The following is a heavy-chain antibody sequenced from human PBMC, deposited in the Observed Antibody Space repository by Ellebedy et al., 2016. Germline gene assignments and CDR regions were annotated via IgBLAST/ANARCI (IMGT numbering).Heavy chain of an antibody. Sequence: SETLSLXXAVSGGSVSSGGNTWNWVRQPPGKALEWIGFTYHFGGTKYNPSLQGRLTISRDNSRNQFSLRLTSVTAADTAVYYCARRGHGYRPFDFWGQGTLVNVSS. V-gene: IGHV4-30-2*01. CDR1: GGSVSSGGNT. CDR2: TYHFGGT. J-gene: IGHJ4*02. CDR3: ARRGHGYRPFDF. D-gene: IGHD5-24*01.